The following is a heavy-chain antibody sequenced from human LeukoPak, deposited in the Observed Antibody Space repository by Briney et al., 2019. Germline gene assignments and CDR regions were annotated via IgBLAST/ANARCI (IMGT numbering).Heavy chain of an antibody. CDR1: GFTFSSYA. V-gene: IGHV3-23*01. CDR2: ISGSGGST. Sequence: GGSLGLSCAASGFTFSSYAMSWVRQAPGKGLEWVSVISGSGGSTHYADSVKGRFTISRDNSKNTLYLQMNSLRAEDTAIYYCAKDSSYYYDSTGYCDNWGQGTLVTVSS. CDR3: AKDSSYYYDSTGYCDN. D-gene: IGHD3-22*01. J-gene: IGHJ4*02.